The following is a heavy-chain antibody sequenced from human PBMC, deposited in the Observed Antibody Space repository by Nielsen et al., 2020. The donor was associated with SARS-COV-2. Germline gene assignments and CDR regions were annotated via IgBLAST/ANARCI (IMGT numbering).Heavy chain of an antibody. CDR1: GGSISSGGYY. CDR3: ARDTHTGYSSGWHFDY. V-gene: IGHV4-31*03. Sequence: SETLSLTCTVSGGSISSGGYYWSWIRQHPGKGLEWIGYIYYSGSTYYNPSLKSRVTISVDTSKNQFSLKLSSVTAADTAEYYCARDTHTGYSSGWHFDYWGQGTLVTVSS. D-gene: IGHD6-19*01. CDR2: IYYSGST. J-gene: IGHJ4*02.